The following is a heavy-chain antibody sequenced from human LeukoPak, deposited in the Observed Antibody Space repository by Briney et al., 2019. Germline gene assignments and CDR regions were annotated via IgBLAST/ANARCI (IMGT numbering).Heavy chain of an antibody. CDR1: GFTFSSYA. CDR2: ISYDGSNK. J-gene: IGHJ4*02. Sequence: GGSLRLSCAASGFTFSSYAMSWVRQAPGKGLEWVAVISYDGSNKYYADSVKGRFTISRDNSKNTLYLQMNSLRAEDTAVYYCARDSITIGFDYWGQGTLVTVSS. D-gene: IGHD3-10*01. CDR3: ARDSITIGFDY. V-gene: IGHV3-30*01.